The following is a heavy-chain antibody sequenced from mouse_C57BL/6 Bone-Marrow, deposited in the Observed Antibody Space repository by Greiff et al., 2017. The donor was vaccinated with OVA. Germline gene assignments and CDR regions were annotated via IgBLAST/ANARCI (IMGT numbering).Heavy chain of an antibody. CDR1: GYTFTSYW. CDR2: IHPNSGST. CDR3: ARPYYYGSGY. V-gene: IGHV1-64*01. D-gene: IGHD1-1*01. J-gene: IGHJ2*01. Sequence: QVHVKQPGAELVKPGASVKLSCKASGYTFTSYWMHWVKQRPGQGLEWIGMIHPNSGSTNYNEKFKSKATLTVDKSSSTAYMQLSSLTSEDSAVYYCARPYYYGSGYWGQGTTLTVSS.